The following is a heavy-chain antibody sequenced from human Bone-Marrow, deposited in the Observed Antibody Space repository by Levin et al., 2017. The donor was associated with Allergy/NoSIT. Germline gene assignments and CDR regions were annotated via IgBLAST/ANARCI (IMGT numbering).Heavy chain of an antibody. D-gene: IGHD4-11*01. CDR2: IDPSDSYT. CDR1: GYSFTNYW. Sequence: AGGSLRLSCKDSGYSFTNYWISWVRQMPGKGLEWMGRIDPSDSYTNYSPSFQGHVTMSVDKSINTAYLHWSSLEASDTAIYYCARLTTTTFFDPWGQGTLVTVSS. CDR3: ARLTTTTFFDP. V-gene: IGHV5-10-1*01. J-gene: IGHJ5*02.